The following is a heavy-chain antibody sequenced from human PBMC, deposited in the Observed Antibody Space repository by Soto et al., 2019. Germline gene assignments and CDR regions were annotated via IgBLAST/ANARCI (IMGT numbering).Heavy chain of an antibody. CDR3: ARDLEVGAHLYYFHY. CDR2: INHSGST. V-gene: IGHV4-34*01. CDR1: GGSFSGYY. D-gene: IGHD1-26*01. Sequence: SETLSLTCAVYGGSFSGYYWSWIRQPPGKGLEWIGEINHSGSTNYNPSLKSRVTISVDTSKNQFSLKLSSVTAADTAVYYCARDLEVGAHLYYFHYWGQGTLVTVSS. J-gene: IGHJ4*02.